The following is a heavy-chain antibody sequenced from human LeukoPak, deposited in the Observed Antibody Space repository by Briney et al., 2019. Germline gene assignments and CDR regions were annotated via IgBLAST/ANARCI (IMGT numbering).Heavy chain of an antibody. CDR1: GGSISSYY. D-gene: IGHD2-15*01. Sequence: SETLSLTCTVSGGSISSYYWSWIRQPPGKGLEWIGYTYYSGSTNYNPSLKSRVTISVDTSKNQFSLKLSSVTAADTAVYYCARVGRYCSGGSCLYNWFDPWGQGTLVTVSS. V-gene: IGHV4-59*01. J-gene: IGHJ5*02. CDR2: TYYSGST. CDR3: ARVGRYCSGGSCLYNWFDP.